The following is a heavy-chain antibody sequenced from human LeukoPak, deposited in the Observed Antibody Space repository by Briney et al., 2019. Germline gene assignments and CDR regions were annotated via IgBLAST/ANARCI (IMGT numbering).Heavy chain of an antibody. V-gene: IGHV3-30*04. CDR3: MIDVPGGSYPFDY. J-gene: IGHJ4*02. CDR1: GFTFSTYA. CDR2: ISYDGSNK. Sequence: GRSLRLSCAPSGFTFSTYAMHWVRQAPGKGLEWVAVISYDGSNKYYADSVKGRFTISRDNSKNTLYLQMNSLKIEDTALYYCMIDVPGGSYPFDYWGQGTLVTVSS. D-gene: IGHD1-26*01.